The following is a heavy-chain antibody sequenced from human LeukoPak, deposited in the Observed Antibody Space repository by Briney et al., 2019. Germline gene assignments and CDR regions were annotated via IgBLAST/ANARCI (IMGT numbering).Heavy chain of an antibody. J-gene: IGHJ4*02. CDR3: ASYDSLDY. D-gene: IGHD3-3*01. V-gene: IGHV3-66*01. CDR1: GFTFSSYA. CDR2: IYSGGST. Sequence: PGGSLRLSCAASGFTFSSYAMSWVRQAPGKGLEWVSVIYSGGSTYYADSVKGRFTISRDNSKNTLYLQMNSLRAEDTAVYYCASYDSLDYWGQGTLVTVSS.